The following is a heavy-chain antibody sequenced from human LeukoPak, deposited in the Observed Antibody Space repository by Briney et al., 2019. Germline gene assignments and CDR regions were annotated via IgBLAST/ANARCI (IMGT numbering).Heavy chain of an antibody. J-gene: IGHJ4*02. V-gene: IGHV3-33*06. CDR3: AKDRTPGWYFDY. CDR1: GFTFSSYG. D-gene: IGHD3-9*01. Sequence: GGSLRLSCAASGFTFSSYGMHWVRQAPGKGLEWVAVIWYDGSNKKYADSVKGRFTISRDNSKNTLYLQMNSLRSEDTAVYYCAKDRTPGWYFDYWGQGTLVTVSS. CDR2: IWYDGSNK.